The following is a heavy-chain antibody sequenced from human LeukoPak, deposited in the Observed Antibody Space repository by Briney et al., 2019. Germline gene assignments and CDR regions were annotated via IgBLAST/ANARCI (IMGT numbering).Heavy chain of an antibody. Sequence: GGCRSLSCVAAAFTSSSYSMRCVRQPPGGGLEWVSAIIGSGGSTYYADSVKSRFTISRDNSKNTLYLQMNSLRAEDAAVYYCAKDFSSSWYKEDYWGQGTLVTVSS. J-gene: IGHJ4*02. V-gene: IGHV3-23*01. CDR3: AKDFSSSWYKEDY. D-gene: IGHD6-13*01. CDR2: IIGSGGST. CDR1: AFTSSSYS.